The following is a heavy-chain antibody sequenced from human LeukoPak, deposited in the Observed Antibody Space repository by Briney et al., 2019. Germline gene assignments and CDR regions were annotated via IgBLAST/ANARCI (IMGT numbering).Heavy chain of an antibody. V-gene: IGHV1-8*03. CDR1: GYTFTSYD. D-gene: IGHD3-10*01. J-gene: IGHJ5*02. CDR3: ARGGDQADWFDP. Sequence: ASVKVSCKASGYTFTSYDINWVRQATGQGLEWMGWMNPNSGNTGYAQKFQGRVTITRNTSISTAYMEPSSQRSEDTAVYYCARGGDQADWFDPWGQGTLVTVSS. CDR2: MNPNSGNT.